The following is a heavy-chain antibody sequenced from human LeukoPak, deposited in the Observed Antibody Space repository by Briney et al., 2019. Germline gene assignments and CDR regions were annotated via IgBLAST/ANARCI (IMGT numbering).Heavy chain of an antibody. D-gene: IGHD2-15*01. Sequence: PGGSLRLSCAASGFTFSDYYMSWIRQAPGKGLEWVSYISSSGSTIYYADSVKGRFTISRDNAKNSLYLQMNSLRAEDTALYYCAKDREAAQPYYYYGMDVWGQGTTVTVSS. CDR1: GFTFSDYY. CDR3: AKDREAAQPYYYYGMDV. V-gene: IGHV3-11*01. CDR2: ISSSGSTI. J-gene: IGHJ6*02.